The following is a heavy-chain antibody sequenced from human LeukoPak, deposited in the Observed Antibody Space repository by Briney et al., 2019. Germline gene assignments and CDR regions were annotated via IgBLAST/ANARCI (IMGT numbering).Heavy chain of an antibody. CDR1: GFTFSSYA. Sequence: PGGSLRLSCAASGFTFSSYAMSWVRQAPGKGLEWVSAISGSGGSTNYADSVKGRFTISRDNSKNMLYLQMNSLRAEDTAIYYCAKDANHYYDSSAPDIWGQGAMVTVSS. CDR2: ISGSGGST. V-gene: IGHV3-23*01. D-gene: IGHD3-22*01. CDR3: AKDANHYYDSSAPDI. J-gene: IGHJ3*02.